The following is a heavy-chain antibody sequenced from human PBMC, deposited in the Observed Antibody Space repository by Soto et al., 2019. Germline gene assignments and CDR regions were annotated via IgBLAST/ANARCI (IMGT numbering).Heavy chain of an antibody. Sequence: QVQLVESGGGVVQPGRSLRLSCAASGFTFSSYGMHWVRQAPGKGLEWVAVIWYDGSNKYYADSVKGRFTISRDNSKNKLYLQMNSLRAEDTAVYYCARDLGYCSGGSCYREEYYYGMDVWGQGTTVTVSS. J-gene: IGHJ6*02. D-gene: IGHD2-15*01. V-gene: IGHV3-33*01. CDR2: IWYDGSNK. CDR3: ARDLGYCSGGSCYREEYYYGMDV. CDR1: GFTFSSYG.